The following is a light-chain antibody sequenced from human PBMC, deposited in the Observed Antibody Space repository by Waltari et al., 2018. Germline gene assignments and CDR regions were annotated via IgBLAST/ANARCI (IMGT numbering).Light chain of an antibody. CDR2: WAS. J-gene: IGKJ2*01. CDR1: QNVFYKSTKKDY. V-gene: IGKV4-1*01. CDR3: QQYYDSPPT. Sequence: VLTQYPDSLAVSLGERATINCRSSQNVFYKSTKKDYLAWYQQRPGQTPKLLIYWASTRESGVPDRFSGSGSGTDFTLTINGLQAEDMAVYYCQQYYDSPPTFGQGTRLEI.